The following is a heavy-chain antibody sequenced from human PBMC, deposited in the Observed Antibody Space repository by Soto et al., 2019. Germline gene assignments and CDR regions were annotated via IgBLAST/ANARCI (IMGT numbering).Heavy chain of an antibody. CDR2: IYSGGST. D-gene: IGHD6-6*01. Sequence: GGSLRLSCAASGFTVSSNYMSWVRQAPGKGLEWVSVIYSGGSTYYADSGKGRFTISRDNSKNTLYLQMNSLRAEDTAVYYCARDFVGSSSFDYWGQGTLVTVSS. CDR1: GFTVSSNY. V-gene: IGHV3-53*01. J-gene: IGHJ4*02. CDR3: ARDFVGSSSFDY.